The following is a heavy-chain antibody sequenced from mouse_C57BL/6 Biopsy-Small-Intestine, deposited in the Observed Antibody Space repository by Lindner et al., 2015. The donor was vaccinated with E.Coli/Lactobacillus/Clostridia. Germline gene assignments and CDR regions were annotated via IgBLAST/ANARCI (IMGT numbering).Heavy chain of an antibody. D-gene: IGHD5-1*01. V-gene: IGHV10-1*01. CDR2: IRSKSNNYAT. CDR3: VTNLPFAY. Sequence: VQLQESGGGLVQPKGSLKLSCAASGFSFNTYAMNWVRQAPGKGLEWVARIRSKSNNYATYYADSVKDRFTISRDDSESMLYLQMNNLKTEGTAMYYCVTNLPFAYWGQGTLVTVSA. CDR1: GFSFNTYA. J-gene: IGHJ3*01.